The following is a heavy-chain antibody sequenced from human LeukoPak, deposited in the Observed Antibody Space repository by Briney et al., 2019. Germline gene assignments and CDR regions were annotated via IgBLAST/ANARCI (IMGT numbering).Heavy chain of an antibody. CDR2: IIPILGIA. CDR3: ARDSSSGYADY. CDR1: GGTFSSYA. J-gene: IGHJ4*02. V-gene: IGHV1-69*04. D-gene: IGHD2-15*01. Sequence: SVKVSCKASGGTFSSYAISWVRQAPGQGLEWMGRIIPILGIANYAQKFQGRVTITADKSTSTAYMELSSLRSEDTAVYYCARDSSSGYADYWGQGTLVTVSS.